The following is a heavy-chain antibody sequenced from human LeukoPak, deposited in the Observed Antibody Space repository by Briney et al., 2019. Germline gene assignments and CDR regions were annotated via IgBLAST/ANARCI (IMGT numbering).Heavy chain of an antibody. V-gene: IGHV1-69*04. J-gene: IGHJ4*02. CDR3: ARDAEPYSGSHPYYFDY. Sequence: SVKVSCKASGGTFSSYAISWVRQAPGQGLEWMGRIIPILGIANYAQKFQGRVTITADKSTSTAYMELSSLRSEDTAVYYCARDAEPYSGSHPYYFDYWGQGTLVTVSS. CDR2: IIPILGIA. D-gene: IGHD1-26*01. CDR1: GGTFSSYA.